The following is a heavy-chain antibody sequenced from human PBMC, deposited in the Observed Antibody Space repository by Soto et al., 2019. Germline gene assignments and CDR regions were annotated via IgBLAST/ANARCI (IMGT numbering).Heavy chain of an antibody. CDR3: GAPNGYHQRYALDI. V-gene: IGHV1-69*02. CDR1: GGSFSSYT. J-gene: IGHJ3*02. D-gene: IGHD6-25*01. Sequence: SVRVSCKASGGSFSSYTISWVRQAPGQGLEWMGRIIPILGIANYAQKFQGRVTITADKSTSTAYMELSSLRSEDTAVYYCGAPNGYHQRYALDIWGQGTMVTGS. CDR2: IIPILGIA.